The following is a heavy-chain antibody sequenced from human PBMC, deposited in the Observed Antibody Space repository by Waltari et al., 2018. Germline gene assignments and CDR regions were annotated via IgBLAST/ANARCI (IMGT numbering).Heavy chain of an antibody. D-gene: IGHD5-18*01. CDR2: IYYSGSA. J-gene: IGHJ3*02. V-gene: IGHV4-59*11. CDR3: ARDILTARGEDAFDI. CDR1: GGSISSHY. Sequence: QVQLQESGPGLVKPSETLSLTCTVSGGSISSHYWSWIRQPPGKGLEWIGSIYYSGSANITPSLRRRVTSSVDTAKNQFSLKLSSVTAADTAVYYCARDILTARGEDAFDIWGQGTMVTVSS.